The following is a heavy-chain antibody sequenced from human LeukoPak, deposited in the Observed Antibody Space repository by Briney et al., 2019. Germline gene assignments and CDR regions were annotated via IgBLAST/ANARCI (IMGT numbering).Heavy chain of an antibody. D-gene: IGHD6-6*01. CDR3: ARGGSSSDYWYFDL. CDR1: GGSISSSSYY. V-gene: IGHV4-39*01. Sequence: SETLSLTCTVSGGSISSSSYYWGWICQPPGKGLEWIGSIYYSGSTYYNPSLKSRVTISVDTSKNQFSLKLSSVTAADTAAYYCARGGSSSDYWYFDLWGRGTLVTVSS. CDR2: IYYSGST. J-gene: IGHJ2*01.